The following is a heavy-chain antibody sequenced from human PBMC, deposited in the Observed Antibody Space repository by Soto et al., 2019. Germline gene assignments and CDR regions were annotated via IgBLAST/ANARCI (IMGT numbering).Heavy chain of an antibody. Sequence: GESLKISCKGSGYSFTSYWISWVRQMPGKGLEWMGRIDPSDSYTNYSPSFQGHVTISADKSISTAYLQWSSLKASDTAMYYCARNVVVVTADNSFHYYYGMDVWGQGTTVTVSS. D-gene: IGHD2-2*01. V-gene: IGHV5-10-1*01. J-gene: IGHJ6*02. CDR3: ARNVVVVTADNSFHYYYGMDV. CDR1: GYSFTSYW. CDR2: IDPSDSYT.